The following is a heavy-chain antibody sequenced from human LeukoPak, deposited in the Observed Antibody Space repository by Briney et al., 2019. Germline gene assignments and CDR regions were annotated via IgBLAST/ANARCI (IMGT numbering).Heavy chain of an antibody. J-gene: IGHJ5*02. D-gene: IGHD6-19*01. Sequence: PGGSLRLSCAASGFTFSSYVMHWVRQAPGKGLEWVAIISYDGSNEYYADSVKGRFTISRDNSKNTLYLQMNSLRAEDTAVYYCAKDPEKGLAVARLEHWGQGTLVTVSS. CDR2: ISYDGSNE. CDR3: AKDPEKGLAVARLEH. V-gene: IGHV3-30*04. CDR1: GFTFSSYV.